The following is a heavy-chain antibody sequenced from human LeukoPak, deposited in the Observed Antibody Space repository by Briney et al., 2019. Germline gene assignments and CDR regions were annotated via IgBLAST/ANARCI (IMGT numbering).Heavy chain of an antibody. V-gene: IGHV1-8*01. CDR1: GYTFSNYD. CDR2: MNPNSGNT. CDR3: ARAGFRIHPFY. J-gene: IGHJ4*02. Sequence: ASVKVSCTASGYTFSNYDINWVRQATGQGLEWMGWMNPNSGNTGYAQKFQGRVTMTRNTSISSAYMELSSLRSEDTAVYYCARAGFRIHPFYWGQGTLVTVSS. D-gene: IGHD3-10*01.